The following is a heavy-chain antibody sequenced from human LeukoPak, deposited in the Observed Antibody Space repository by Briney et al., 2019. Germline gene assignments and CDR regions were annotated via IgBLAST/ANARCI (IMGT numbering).Heavy chain of an antibody. J-gene: IGHJ4*02. CDR2: ISGSGGST. Sequence: GGSLRLSCAASGFTFSSYAMSWVRQAPGKGLEWVSAISGSGGSTYYADSVKGRFTISRDNSKNTLYLQMDSLRAEDTAVYYCAKMVRIAVAGNGPIDYWGQGTLVTVSS. CDR3: AKMVRIAVAGNGPIDY. D-gene: IGHD6-19*01. CDR1: GFTFSSYA. V-gene: IGHV3-23*01.